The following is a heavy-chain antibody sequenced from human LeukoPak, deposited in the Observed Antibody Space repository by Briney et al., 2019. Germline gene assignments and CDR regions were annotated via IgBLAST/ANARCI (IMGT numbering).Heavy chain of an antibody. CDR3: ASASGSYDAFDI. Sequence: ASVKVSCKASGYTFTSYDINWVRQATGQGLEWMGWMNPNSGNTGYAQKFQGRVTMTRNTSISTAYMELSSLRSEDTAVYYCASASGSYDAFDIWGQGTMVTVSS. V-gene: IGHV1-8*01. J-gene: IGHJ3*02. CDR2: MNPNSGNT. CDR1: GYTFTSYD. D-gene: IGHD1-26*01.